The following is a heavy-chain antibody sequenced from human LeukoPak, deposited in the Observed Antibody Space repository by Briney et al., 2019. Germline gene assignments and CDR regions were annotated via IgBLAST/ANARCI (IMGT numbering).Heavy chain of an antibody. D-gene: IGHD3-3*01. CDR3: AKDDFQDFWSGYPGY. CDR2: ISGSGGST. J-gene: IGHJ4*02. CDR1: GFTFSSYA. Sequence: GESLRLSCAASGFTFSSYAMSWVRQAPGKGLEWVSAISGSGGSTYYADSVKGRFTISRDNSKNTLYLQMNSLRAEDTAVYYCAKDDFQDFWSGYPGYWGQGTLVTVSS. V-gene: IGHV3-23*01.